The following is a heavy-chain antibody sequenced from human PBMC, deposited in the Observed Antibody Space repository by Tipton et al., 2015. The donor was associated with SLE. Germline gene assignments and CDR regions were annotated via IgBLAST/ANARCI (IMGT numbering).Heavy chain of an antibody. CDR1: GFIFSIYS. D-gene: IGHD3-10*01. J-gene: IGHJ3*02. CDR3: VRGSGNPAFNI. CDR2: IGSSVDST. Sequence: GSLRLSCAASGFIFSIYSMNWVRQAPGKGLEWVAYIGSSVDSTHYADSVRGRFTISRDNAKNSLYLQMRSLRTEDTAVYYCVRGSGNPAFNIWGQGAMVTVSS. V-gene: IGHV3-48*01.